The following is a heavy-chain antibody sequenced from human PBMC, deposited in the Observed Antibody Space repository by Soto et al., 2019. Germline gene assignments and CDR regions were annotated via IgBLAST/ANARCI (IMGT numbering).Heavy chain of an antibody. V-gene: IGHV3-21*04. J-gene: IGHJ2*01. Sequence: GGAPRPCLAAPGFTLRSYSKNWVRQAPGKGLEWVSSISSSSSYIYYADSVKGRFTISRDNVDNSLYLQMNSLRVEDTAVYYCAKENWYPDLWGRGTLVTVSS. CDR1: GFTLRSYS. CDR2: ISSSSSYI. CDR3: AKENWYPDL.